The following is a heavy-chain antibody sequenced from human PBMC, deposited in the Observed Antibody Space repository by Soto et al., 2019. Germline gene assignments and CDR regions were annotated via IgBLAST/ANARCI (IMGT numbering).Heavy chain of an antibody. D-gene: IGHD6-13*01. V-gene: IGHV2-5*01. J-gene: IGHJ6*02. CDR2: IYWNDEQ. CDR1: GFSLTSGVVG. CDR3: AHRLPGPSGYDV. Sequence: QITLKESGPTLVKPTQTLTLTCTFSGFSLTSGVVGVGWIRQPPGEALEWLALIYWNDEQYYNPSLRNRLTITRDTSKNQVGLTITNMDPVDTATYYCAHRLPGPSGYDVWGQGTKGKVSS.